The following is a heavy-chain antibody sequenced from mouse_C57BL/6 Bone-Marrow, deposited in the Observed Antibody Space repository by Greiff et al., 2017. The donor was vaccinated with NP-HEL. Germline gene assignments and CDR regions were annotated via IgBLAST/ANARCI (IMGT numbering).Heavy chain of an antibody. V-gene: IGHV2-2*01. CDR1: GFSLTSYG. CDR3: ASYYGSSLYYYAMDY. Sequence: VQLVESGPGLVQPSQSLSITCTVSGFSLTSYGVHWVRQSPGKGLEWLGVIWSGGSTDYNAAFISRLSISKDNSKSQVFFKMNSLQADDTAIYYCASYYGSSLYYYAMDYWGQGTSVTVSS. CDR2: IWSGGST. D-gene: IGHD1-1*01. J-gene: IGHJ4*01.